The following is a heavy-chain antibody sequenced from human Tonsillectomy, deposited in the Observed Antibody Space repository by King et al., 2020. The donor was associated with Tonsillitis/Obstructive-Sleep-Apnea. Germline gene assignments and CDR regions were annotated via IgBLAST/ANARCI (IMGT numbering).Heavy chain of an antibody. D-gene: IGHD2-15*01. CDR2: IYYSGST. CDR1: GGSISSSSYY. Sequence: LQLQESGPGLVKPSETLSLTCTVSGGSISSSSYYWGWIRQPPGKGLEWIGRIYYSGSTYYNPSLKSRVTISVDTSKNQFSLKLSSVTAADTAAYYCARHPRVAIFYYYYMDVWGKGTTVIVPS. CDR3: ARHPRVAIFYYYYMDV. V-gene: IGHV4-39*01. J-gene: IGHJ6*03.